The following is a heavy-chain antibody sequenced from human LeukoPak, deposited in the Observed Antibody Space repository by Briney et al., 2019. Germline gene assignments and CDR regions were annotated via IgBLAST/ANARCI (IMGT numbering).Heavy chain of an antibody. V-gene: IGHV4-59*01. CDR1: GGSISSYY. D-gene: IGHD3-22*01. J-gene: IGHJ3*02. CDR3: AREPLSSGSDFDI. Sequence: SSETLSLTCTVSGGSISSYYWSWIRQPPGKGLEWIGYIYYSGSTNYNPSLKSRVTISVDTSKNQFSLKLSSVTAADTAVYYCAREPLSSGSDFDIWGQGTMVTVSS. CDR2: IYYSGST.